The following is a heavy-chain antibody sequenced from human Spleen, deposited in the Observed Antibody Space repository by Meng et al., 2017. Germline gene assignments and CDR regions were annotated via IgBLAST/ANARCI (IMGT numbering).Heavy chain of an antibody. J-gene: IGHJ4*02. Sequence: GESLRLSCAASGFTFSDYYMSWIRQAPGKGLEWVSYISSSGSTIYYADSVKGRFTISRDNAKNSLYLQMNSLKTEDTAMYYCARYDSSGLDYWGQGTLVTVSS. CDR2: ISSSGSTI. CDR3: ARYDSSGLDY. V-gene: IGHV3-11*04. D-gene: IGHD3-22*01. CDR1: GFTFSDYY.